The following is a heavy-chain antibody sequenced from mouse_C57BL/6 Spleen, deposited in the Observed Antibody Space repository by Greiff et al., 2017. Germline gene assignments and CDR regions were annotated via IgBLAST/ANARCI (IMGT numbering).Heavy chain of an antibody. J-gene: IGHJ4*01. CDR2: IYPGNSDT. CDR3: TRGYDYDGGAMDY. V-gene: IGHV1-5*01. D-gene: IGHD2-4*01. CDR1: GYTFTSYW. Sequence: EVQLQQSGTVLARPGASVKMSCKTSGYTFTSYWMHWVKQRPGQGLEWIGAIYPGNSDTSYNQKFKGKAKLSAVTSASTAYMELSSLTNEDSAVYYCTRGYDYDGGAMDYWGQGTSVTVSS.